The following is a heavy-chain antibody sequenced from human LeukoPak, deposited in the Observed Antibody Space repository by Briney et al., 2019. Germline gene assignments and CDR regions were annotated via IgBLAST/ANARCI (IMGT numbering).Heavy chain of an antibody. J-gene: IGHJ6*03. Sequence: PGGSLRLSCAASGFTFSRYWMHWVRQAPGKGLVWVSRINSDGSSTSYADSVKGRFTISRDNSKSTLYLQMSNLRAEDTAVYYCAKHWSYCSTTSCFFNYYYYYMDVWGKGTTVTVSS. CDR2: INSDGSST. D-gene: IGHD2-2*01. CDR3: AKHWSYCSTTSCFFNYYYYYMDV. V-gene: IGHV3-74*01. CDR1: GFTFSRYW.